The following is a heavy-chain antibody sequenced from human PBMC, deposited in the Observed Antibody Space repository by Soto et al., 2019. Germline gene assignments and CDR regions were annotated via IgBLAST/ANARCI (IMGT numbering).Heavy chain of an antibody. V-gene: IGHV1-69*06. J-gene: IGHJ6*02. CDR3: ASGLYYDSSGYYWPPQYYYGMDV. CDR2: IIPIFGTA. D-gene: IGHD3-22*01. CDR1: GGTFSSYA. Sequence: QVQLVQSGAEVKKPGSSVKVSCKASGGTFSSYAISWVRQAPGQGLEWMGGIIPIFGTANYAQKFQGRVTITGDKSTSTAYMELSSLRSEDTAVYYCASGLYYDSSGYYWPPQYYYGMDVWGQGTTVTVSS.